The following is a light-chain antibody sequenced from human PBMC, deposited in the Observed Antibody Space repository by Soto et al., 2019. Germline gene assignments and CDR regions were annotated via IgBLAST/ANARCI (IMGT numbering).Light chain of an antibody. V-gene: IGKV1-5*03. J-gene: IGKJ1*01. CDR1: QSISTW. Sequence: DIQMTQSPSTLSASVGDRVTITCRASQSISTWLAWYQEKPGKAPKLLIYKASSLESGVPSRFSGGGSGTEFTLTINGLQPDDFATYYCQQYNSYPRTFGQGTKVDIK. CDR3: QQYNSYPRT. CDR2: KAS.